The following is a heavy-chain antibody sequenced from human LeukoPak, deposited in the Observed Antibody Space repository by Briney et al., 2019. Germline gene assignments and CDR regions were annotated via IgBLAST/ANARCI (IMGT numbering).Heavy chain of an antibody. CDR2: ISAYNGNT. CDR1: GYTFTSYG. V-gene: IGHV1-18*01. D-gene: IGHD4-17*01. CDR3: ARLDYGDLEFDY. J-gene: IGHJ4*02. Sequence: ASVKVSCKASGYTFTSYGISWVRQAPGQGLEWMGWISAYNGNTNYAQKPQGRVTMTTDTSTSTAYMELRSLRSDDTAVYYCARLDYGDLEFDYWGQGTLVTVSS.